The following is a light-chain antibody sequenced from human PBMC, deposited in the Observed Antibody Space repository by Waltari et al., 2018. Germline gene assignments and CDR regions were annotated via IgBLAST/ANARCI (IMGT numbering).Light chain of an antibody. CDR3: QQTYTSPQT. V-gene: IGKV1-39*01. CDR2: TAS. CDR1: QSINNY. Sequence: DIQMTQSPSSLSASVGDRVTITCRARQSINNYLNWYQQKPRKAPKLLIYTASTLQSGVPSRFSGSGSGTDFTLTISSLQPDDFATYFCQQTYTSPQTFGPGTKVDLK. J-gene: IGKJ3*01.